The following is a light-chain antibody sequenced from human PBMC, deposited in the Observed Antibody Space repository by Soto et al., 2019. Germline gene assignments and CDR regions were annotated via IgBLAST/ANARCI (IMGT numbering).Light chain of an antibody. CDR2: GAS. CDR1: QDIRKD. V-gene: IGKV1-6*01. Sequence: AIQMTQSPSSLSASVGDRVTITCRASQDIRKDLAWYQQKPGEAPQILIYGASTLQTGVASRFSGSGSATDFTLTISSLQPEDSAAYYCLQDYNYPLTFGQGTKVDIK. J-gene: IGKJ2*01. CDR3: LQDYNYPLT.